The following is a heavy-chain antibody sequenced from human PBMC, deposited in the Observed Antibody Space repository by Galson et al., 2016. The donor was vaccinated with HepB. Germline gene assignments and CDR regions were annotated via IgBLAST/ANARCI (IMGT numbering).Heavy chain of an antibody. V-gene: IGHV3-48*03. CDR2: ISGRGSTI. CDR1: GFTFSSYE. D-gene: IGHD5-12*01. CDR3: ARGRYSGYALLGDDY. Sequence: SLRLSCAASGFTFSSYEMNWVRQAPGKGLEWVSYISGRGSTIDYADSVKGRFTISRDNAKNSLYLQMSSLRAEDTAVYYCARGRYSGYALLGDDYWGQGTLVTVSS. J-gene: IGHJ4*02.